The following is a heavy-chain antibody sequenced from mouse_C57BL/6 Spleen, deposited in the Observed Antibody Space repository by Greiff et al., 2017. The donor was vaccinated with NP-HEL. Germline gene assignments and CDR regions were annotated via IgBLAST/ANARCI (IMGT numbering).Heavy chain of an antibody. V-gene: IGHV1-80*01. D-gene: IGHD1-1*02. CDR3: ARSGGSYLYFDD. CDR2: IYPGDGDT. CDR1: GYAFSSYW. Sequence: QVQLQQSGAELVKPGASVKISCKASGYAFSSYWMNWVKQRPGKGLEWIGQIYPGDGDTNYNGKFKGKATLTANKSSSTAYMQLSSLTSEDSAFYFCARSGGSYLYFDDWGPGTTVTVSS. J-gene: IGHJ1*01.